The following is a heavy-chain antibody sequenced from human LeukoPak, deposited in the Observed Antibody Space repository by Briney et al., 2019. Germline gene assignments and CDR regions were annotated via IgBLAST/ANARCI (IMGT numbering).Heavy chain of an antibody. CDR3: ARSVWYQGSYFDF. CDR2: ISWNSGSI. V-gene: IGHV3-9*01. D-gene: IGHD6-19*01. J-gene: IGHJ4*02. Sequence: GGSLRLSCAASGFTFSSYEMNWVRQAPGKGLEWVSGISWNSGSIGYADSVKGRFTISRDNAKNSLYLQMNSLRAEDTALYYCARSVWYQGSYFDFWGQGTLVTVSS. CDR1: GFTFSSYE.